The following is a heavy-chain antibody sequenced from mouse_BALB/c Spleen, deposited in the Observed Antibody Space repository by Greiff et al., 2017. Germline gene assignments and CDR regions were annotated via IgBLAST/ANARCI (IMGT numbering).Heavy chain of an antibody. D-gene: IGHD2-14*01. CDR2: IWAGGST. Sequence: VKLVESGPGLVAPSQSLSITCTVSGFSLTSYGVHWVRQPPGKGLEWLGVIWAGGSTNYNSALMSRLSISKDNSKSQVFLKMNSLQTDDTAMYYCASSYRFDAMDYWGQGTSVTVSA. CDR3: ASSYRFDAMDY. J-gene: IGHJ4*01. CDR1: GFSLTSYG. V-gene: IGHV2-9*02.